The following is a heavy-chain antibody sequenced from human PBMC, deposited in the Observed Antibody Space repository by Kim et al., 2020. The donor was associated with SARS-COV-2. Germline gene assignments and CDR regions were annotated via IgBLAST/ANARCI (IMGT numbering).Heavy chain of an antibody. CDR3: ARAGRDCWSGYYNDY. Sequence: PSLKSRVTIAVDTSKNQFSRKLSSVTAADTAVYDCARAGRDCWSGYYNDYWGQGTLVTVSS. J-gene: IGHJ4*02. V-gene: IGHV4-34*01. D-gene: IGHD3-3*01.